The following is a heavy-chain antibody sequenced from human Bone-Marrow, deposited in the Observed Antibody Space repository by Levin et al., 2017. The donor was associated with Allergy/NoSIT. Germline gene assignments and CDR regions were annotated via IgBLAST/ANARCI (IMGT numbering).Heavy chain of an antibody. D-gene: IGHD3-10*01. CDR1: GFTFSNYY. V-gene: IGHV3-11*05. CDR3: ARDHGSGSYYLCDY. CDR2: ISSGSSYT. J-gene: IGHJ4*02. Sequence: PGGSLRLSCAASGFTFSNYYMSWIRQAPGKGLEWVSHISSGSSYTNYADSVKGRFTISRDNAKNALYLQMSSLGAEDTAVYYCARDHGSGSYYLCDYWGQGTLVTVSA.